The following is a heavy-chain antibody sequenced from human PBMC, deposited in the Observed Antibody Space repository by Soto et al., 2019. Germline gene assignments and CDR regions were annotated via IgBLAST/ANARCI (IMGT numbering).Heavy chain of an antibody. CDR3: ARTSIAAAGTAFDI. D-gene: IGHD6-13*01. CDR1: GGSFSGYY. Sequence: SETLSLTCAVYGGSFSGYYWSWIRQPPGKGLEWIGEINHSGSTNYNPSLKSRVTISVDTSKNQFSLKLSSVTAADTAVYYCARTSIAAAGTAFDIWGQGTMVT. V-gene: IGHV4-34*01. J-gene: IGHJ3*02. CDR2: INHSGST.